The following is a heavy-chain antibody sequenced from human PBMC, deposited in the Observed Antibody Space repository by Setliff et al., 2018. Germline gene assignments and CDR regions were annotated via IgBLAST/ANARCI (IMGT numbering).Heavy chain of an antibody. Sequence: SETLSLTCTVSGGSISSYYWSWIRQPAGKGLEWIGHIYIGGSANYNPSLKSRVTMSIDTSKNQFSLKLNSVTAADMAVYYCASYGSWYERAYYYGMDVWGQGTTVTVSS. D-gene: IGHD6-13*01. CDR2: IYIGGSA. V-gene: IGHV4-4*07. CDR3: ASYGSWYERAYYYGMDV. CDR1: GGSISSYY. J-gene: IGHJ6*02.